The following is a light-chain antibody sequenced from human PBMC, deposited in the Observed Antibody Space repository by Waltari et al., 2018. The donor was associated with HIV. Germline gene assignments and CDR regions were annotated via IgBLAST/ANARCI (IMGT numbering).Light chain of an antibody. CDR3: QQYGNWYT. CDR1: QSVRSN. CDR2: GAS. Sequence: EIVMTQSPVTLSVSPGERATLSCRASQSVRSNLAWYQQKPGQAPRLLIYGASTRATGIRARFSGSGSGTEFTLTISSLQYEDFSVYYCQQYGNWYTFGQGTKLEIK. J-gene: IGKJ2*01. V-gene: IGKV3-15*01.